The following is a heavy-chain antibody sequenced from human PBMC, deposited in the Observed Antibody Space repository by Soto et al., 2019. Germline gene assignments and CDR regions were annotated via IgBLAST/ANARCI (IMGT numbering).Heavy chain of an antibody. CDR1: GGTFSSYT. J-gene: IGHJ5*02. CDR2: IIPILGIA. CDR3: ARSYYYGSGSYSNWFDP. Sequence: SVKVSCKASGGTFSSYTISWVRQAPGQGLEWMGRIIPILGIANYAQKFQGRVTITADKSTSTAYMELSSLRSEDTAVYYCARSYYYGSGSYSNWFDPWGQGTLVTVSS. V-gene: IGHV1-69*02. D-gene: IGHD3-10*01.